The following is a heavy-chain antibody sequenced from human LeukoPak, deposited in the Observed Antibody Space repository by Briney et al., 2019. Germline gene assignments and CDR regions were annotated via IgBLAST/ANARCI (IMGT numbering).Heavy chain of an antibody. J-gene: IGHJ6*04. V-gene: IGHV3-21*01. CDR2: ISSSSSYI. CDR1: GFTFSSYS. D-gene: IGHD3-10*01. Sequence: GGSLRLSCAASGFTFSSYSMNWVRQAPGKGLEWVSSISSSSSYIYYADSVKGRFTISRDNAKNSLYLQMNSLRAEDTAVYYCARDPLLWSRGDYYYGMDVWSKGTTVTVSS. CDR3: ARDPLLWSRGDYYYGMDV.